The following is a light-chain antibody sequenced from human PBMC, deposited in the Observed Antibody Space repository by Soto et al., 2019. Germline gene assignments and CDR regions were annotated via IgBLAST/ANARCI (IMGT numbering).Light chain of an antibody. CDR3: QQYNDWPPIT. Sequence: EIMMTQSPVTLSVSPGERATLSCRASQSVSNNLAWYQQKPGQAPGLLIYYASTRATGIPARFSGSGSGTEFTLTISSLQSEDFALYYCQQYNDWPPITFGQGTRLEIK. V-gene: IGKV3-15*01. J-gene: IGKJ5*01. CDR1: QSVSNN. CDR2: YAS.